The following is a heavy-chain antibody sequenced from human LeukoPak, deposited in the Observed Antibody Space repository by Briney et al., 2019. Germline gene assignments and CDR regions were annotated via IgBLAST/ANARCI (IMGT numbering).Heavy chain of an antibody. CDR1: GGSFSGYY. J-gene: IGHJ5*02. D-gene: IGHD2-2*01. V-gene: IGHV4-34*01. CDR3: ARGFPIVVVPAANWFDP. CDR2: INHSGST. Sequence: SETLSLTCAVYGGSFSGYYWSWIRQPRGKALEWIVEINHSGSTNYNPSLKSRVTISVDTSKNQFSLKLSSVTAADTAVYYCARGFPIVVVPAANWFDPRGQGTLVTVSS.